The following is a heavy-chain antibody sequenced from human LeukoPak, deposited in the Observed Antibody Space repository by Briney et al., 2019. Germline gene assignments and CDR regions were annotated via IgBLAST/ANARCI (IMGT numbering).Heavy chain of an antibody. CDR1: GGSFSGYY. Sequence: MPSETLSLTCAVCGGSFSGYYWSWIRQPPGKGLEWIGEINHSGSTNYNPSLKSRVTISVDTSKNQFSLKLSSVTAADTAVYYCARRRGAARPDYDPWGQGTLVTVSS. D-gene: IGHD6-6*01. V-gene: IGHV4-34*01. J-gene: IGHJ5*02. CDR2: INHSGST. CDR3: ARRRGAARPDYDP.